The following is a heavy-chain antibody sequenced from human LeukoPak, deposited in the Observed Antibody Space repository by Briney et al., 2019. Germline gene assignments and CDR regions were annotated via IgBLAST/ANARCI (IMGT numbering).Heavy chain of an antibody. CDR3: ARLYIGSLDD. D-gene: IGHD1-26*01. V-gene: IGHV5-51*01. CDR1: GYIFTNHW. J-gene: IGHJ4*02. Sequence: GESLKISCKTSGYIFTNHWIGWVRQMSGKGLEWMGIIYPGDADTRYSPSFQGQVTISADKSISTTYLQWSSLKASDTAIYYCARLYIGSLDDWGQGTLVTVSS. CDR2: IYPGDADT.